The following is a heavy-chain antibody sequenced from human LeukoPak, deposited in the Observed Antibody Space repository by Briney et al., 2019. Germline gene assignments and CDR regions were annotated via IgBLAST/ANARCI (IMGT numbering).Heavy chain of an antibody. Sequence: GGSLRLSCAASGFTFTNYHMSWVRQAPGKGLEWVSAISGDGGTTYYADSVKGRFTVSRDSSKNTLFLQMNSLRAEDTAVYYCSKRYFSSGGPFDCWGQGTLVTVSS. CDR3: SKRYFSSGGPFDC. D-gene: IGHD3-16*01. CDR2: ISGDGGTT. V-gene: IGHV3-23*01. CDR1: GFTFTNYH. J-gene: IGHJ4*02.